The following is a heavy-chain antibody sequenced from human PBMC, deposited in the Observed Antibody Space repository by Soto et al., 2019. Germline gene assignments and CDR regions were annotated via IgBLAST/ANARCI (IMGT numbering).Heavy chain of an antibody. CDR2: INVGNGNT. J-gene: IGHJ4*02. CDR1: GYTFTRYN. D-gene: IGHD6-13*01. CDR3: ARLQAAAGDNDLTFDY. Sequence: ASVKVSCKTPGYTFTRYNIHWVRQAPGQRLEWMGWINVGNGNTRYSQKFQGHVTISADKSISTAYLQWSSLKASDTAMYYCARLQAAAGDNDLTFDYWGQGTLVTVSS. V-gene: IGHV1-3*01.